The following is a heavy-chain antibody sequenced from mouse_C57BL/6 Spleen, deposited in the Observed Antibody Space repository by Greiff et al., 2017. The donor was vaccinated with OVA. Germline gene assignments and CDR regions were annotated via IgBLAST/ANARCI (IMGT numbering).Heavy chain of an antibody. CDR2: IDPSDGYT. CDR3: ASASREYAMDY. Sequence: QVQLQQPGAELVMPGASVKLSCKASGYTFTSYWMHWVKQRPGQGLEWIGEIDPSDGYTNYNQKFKGKSTLTVDKSSSTAYMQLSSLTAEDSAVYYCASASREYAMDYWGQGTSVTVSS. V-gene: IGHV1-69*01. J-gene: IGHJ4*01. CDR1: GYTFTSYW.